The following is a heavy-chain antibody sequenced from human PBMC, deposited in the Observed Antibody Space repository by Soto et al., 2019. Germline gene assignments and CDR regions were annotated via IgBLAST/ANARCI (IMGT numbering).Heavy chain of an antibody. CDR3: AREVVPAAPKSVYYYGMDV. CDR1: GFTFSSYG. CDR2: IWYDGSNK. V-gene: IGHV3-33*01. D-gene: IGHD2-2*01. Sequence: GSLRLSCAASGFTFSSYGMHWVRQAPGKGLEWVAVIWYDGSNKYYADSVKGRFTISRDNSKNTLYLQMNSLRAEDTAVYYCAREVVPAAPKSVYYYGMDVWGQGTSVTVSS. J-gene: IGHJ6*02.